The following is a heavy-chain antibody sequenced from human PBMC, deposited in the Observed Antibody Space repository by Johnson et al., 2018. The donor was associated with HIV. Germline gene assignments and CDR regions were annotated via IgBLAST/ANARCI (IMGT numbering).Heavy chain of an antibody. D-gene: IGHD2/OR15-2a*01. J-gene: IGHJ3*02. V-gene: IGHV3-30*03. CDR3: ARENVLFNAFDI. CDR1: GFTFSGYD. CDR2: ISYDGSNK. Sequence: QVQLVESGGGLVQPGGSLRLSCAASGFTFSGYDMHWVRQAPGKGLEWVAVISYDGSNKYYADSVKGRFTISRYNSKNTLYLQMNSLRTDDTAVYYCARENVLFNAFDIWGQGTMVTVSS.